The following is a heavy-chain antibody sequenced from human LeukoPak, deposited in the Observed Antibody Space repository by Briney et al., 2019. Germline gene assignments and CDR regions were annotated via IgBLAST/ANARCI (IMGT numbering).Heavy chain of an antibody. V-gene: IGHV3-30-3*01. CDR2: ISYDGSNK. CDR1: GFTFSSYA. J-gene: IGHJ1*01. D-gene: IGHD3-22*01. Sequence: HPGRSLRLSCAASGFTFSSYAMHWVRQAPGKGLEWVAVISYDGSNKYYADSVKGRFTISRDNSKNTLYLQMNSLRAEDTAVYYCAKDHDTMIVVPIEGCFQHWGQGTLVTVSS. CDR3: AKDHDTMIVVPIEGCFQH.